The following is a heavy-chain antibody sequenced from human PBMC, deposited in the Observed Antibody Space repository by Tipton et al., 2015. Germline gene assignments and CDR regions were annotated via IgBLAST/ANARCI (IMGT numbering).Heavy chain of an antibody. V-gene: IGHV4-39*01. CDR2: VYYNGAT. CDR1: GGSISTTNYY. CDR3: ARARGRHGGLFDS. J-gene: IGHJ4*02. Sequence: TLSLTCTVSGGSISTTNYYWGWIRQPPGKGLEWIGTVYYNGATQYNPSLNSRVSISVDTSKNQFSPRLNSVTATDTAVYYCARARGRHGGLFDSWGQGILVTVSS. D-gene: IGHD4-23*01.